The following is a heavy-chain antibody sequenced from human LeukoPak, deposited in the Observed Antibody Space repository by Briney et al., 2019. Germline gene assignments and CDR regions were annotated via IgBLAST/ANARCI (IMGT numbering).Heavy chain of an antibody. CDR3: AKGHGSGSYSH. Sequence: GGSLRLSCAASGFTFSKFAMTWVRQGPGKGLEWVAAISADETAYYGDSVKGRFTISKDNSKNNLYLQMNSLRGEDTALYFCAKGHGSGSYSHWGQGALVTVSS. CDR2: ISADETA. D-gene: IGHD3-10*01. V-gene: IGHV3-23*02. CDR1: GFTFSKFA. J-gene: IGHJ4*02.